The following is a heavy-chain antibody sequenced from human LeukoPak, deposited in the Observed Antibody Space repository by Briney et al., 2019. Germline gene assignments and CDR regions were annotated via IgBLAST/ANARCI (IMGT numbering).Heavy chain of an antibody. CDR2: ISYDGRNK. V-gene: IGHV3-30*18. Sequence: GGSLRLSCAASGYTFSNYGIHWVRQAPGKGLEWVAFISYDGRNKYYADSVKGRFTISRDNSKTTLYLQMNSLRADDTAVYYCAKRAEAVAGYYGMDVWGQGTTVTVSS. CDR1: GYTFSNYG. CDR3: AKRAEAVAGYYGMDV. J-gene: IGHJ6*02. D-gene: IGHD6-19*01.